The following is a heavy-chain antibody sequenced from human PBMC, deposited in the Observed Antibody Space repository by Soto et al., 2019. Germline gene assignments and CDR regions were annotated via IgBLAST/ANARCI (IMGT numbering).Heavy chain of an antibody. CDR1: GYTFTGYY. V-gene: IGHV1-2*04. Sequence: ASVKVSCKASGYTFTGYYMHWVRQAPGQGLEWMGWINPNSGGTNYAQKFQGWVTMTRDTSISTAYMELSRLRSDDTAVYYCARDVVDTAMVNYGMDVWGQGTTVTVSS. J-gene: IGHJ6*02. CDR2: INPNSGGT. D-gene: IGHD5-18*01. CDR3: ARDVVDTAMVNYGMDV.